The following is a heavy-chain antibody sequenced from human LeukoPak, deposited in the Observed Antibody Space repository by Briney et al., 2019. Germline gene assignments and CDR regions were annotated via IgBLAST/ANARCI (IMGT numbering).Heavy chain of an antibody. CDR2: ISSSGSTI. CDR1: GFTFSSYE. CDR3: ARALGQPYFDH. V-gene: IGHV3-48*03. D-gene: IGHD7-27*01. Sequence: PGGSLRLSCAASGFTFSSYEMNWVRQAPGKGLEWVSYISSSGSTIYYADSVKGRFTISRDNAKNTLYLQMNSLRAEDTAVYFCARALGQPYFDHWGQGALVTVSS. J-gene: IGHJ4*02.